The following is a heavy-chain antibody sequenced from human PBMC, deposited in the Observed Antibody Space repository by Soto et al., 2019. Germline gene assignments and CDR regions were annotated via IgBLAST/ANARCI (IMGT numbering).Heavy chain of an antibody. CDR3: EGRDDPFHV. CDR2: IWHDGSQK. Sequence: QVQLVESGGGVVQPERSLRLSCVATGFTFSDYGIHWVRQAPGRGLEWVAVIWHDGSQKYLADSVRGRFTISRDNSKNTVYLQMNSLRAEVTAVYYCEGRDDPFHVWGQGTMVTVSS. V-gene: IGHV3-33*01. J-gene: IGHJ3*01. CDR1: GFTFSDYG.